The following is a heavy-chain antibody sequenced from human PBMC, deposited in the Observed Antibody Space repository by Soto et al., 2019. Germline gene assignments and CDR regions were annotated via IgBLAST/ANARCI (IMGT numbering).Heavy chain of an antibody. CDR3: ARLDMVRGVISY. V-gene: IGHV4-39*01. CDR1: GGSISSSSYY. Sequence: QLQLQESGPGLVKPSETLSLTCTVSGGSISSSSYYWGWIRQPPGKGLEWIGSIYYSGSTYYNPSLKSRVTISVDTSKNQFSLKLSSVTAADTAVYYCARLDMVRGVISYWGQGTLVTVSS. CDR2: IYYSGST. J-gene: IGHJ4*02. D-gene: IGHD3-10*01.